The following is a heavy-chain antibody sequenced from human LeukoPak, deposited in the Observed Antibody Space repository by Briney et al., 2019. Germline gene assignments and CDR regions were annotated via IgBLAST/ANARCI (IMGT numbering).Heavy chain of an antibody. CDR1: GGSFSGYY. CDR3: ARGWYNWNYAWFDP. J-gene: IGHJ5*02. CDR2: VNHSGTT. D-gene: IGHD1-7*01. Sequence: PSETLSLTCAVNGGSFSGYYWNWIRQPPGKGLEWIGEVNHSGTTNYNPSLKSRVTISVDTSKNQFSLKLSSVSAADTAVYYCARGWYNWNYAWFDPWGQGTLVTVSS. V-gene: IGHV4-34*01.